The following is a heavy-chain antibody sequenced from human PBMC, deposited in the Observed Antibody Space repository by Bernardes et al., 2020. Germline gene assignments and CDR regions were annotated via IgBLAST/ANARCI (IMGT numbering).Heavy chain of an antibody. J-gene: IGHJ6*02. CDR3: ARGIVVVPAAIRYYYYGMDV. CDR2: MNPNSGNT. V-gene: IGHV1-8*01. D-gene: IGHD2-2*02. CDR1: GYTFTSYD. Sequence: ASVKVSCKASGYTFTSYDINWVRQATGQGLEWMGWMNPNSGNTGYAQKFQGRVTMTRNTSISTAYMELSSLRSEDTAVYYCARGIVVVPAAIRYYYYGMDVWGQGTTVTVSS.